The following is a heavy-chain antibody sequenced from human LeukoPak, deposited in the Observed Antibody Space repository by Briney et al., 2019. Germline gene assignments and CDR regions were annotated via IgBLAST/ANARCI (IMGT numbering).Heavy chain of an antibody. CDR2: IYHGGST. CDR3: AKGEDYGSGTVHFAS. V-gene: IGHV4-4*02. Sequence: SETLSLTCAVSGSSISSNNWWSWVRQPPGKGLEWIGEIYHGGSTNYNPSLKSRIAMSVDRSRNQFSLQLSSVTAADTAVYYCAKGEDYGSGTVHFASWGQGTLVTVSS. CDR1: GSSISSNNW. D-gene: IGHD3-10*01. J-gene: IGHJ4*02.